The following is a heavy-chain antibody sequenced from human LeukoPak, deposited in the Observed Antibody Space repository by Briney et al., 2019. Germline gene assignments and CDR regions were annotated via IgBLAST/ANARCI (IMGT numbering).Heavy chain of an antibody. V-gene: IGHV3-23*01. CDR3: ARDSGIYDSSGYYGLSYYGMDV. Sequence: GGSLRLSCAASEFTFASYAMTWVRQAPGKGLEWFSAISGSGGSTYYADSVKGRFTISRDNYKNTLYLQMNSLRAEDTAVYYCARDSGIYDSSGYYGLSYYGMDVWGQGPTVTVS. J-gene: IGHJ6*02. CDR2: ISGSGGST. CDR1: EFTFASYA. D-gene: IGHD3-22*01.